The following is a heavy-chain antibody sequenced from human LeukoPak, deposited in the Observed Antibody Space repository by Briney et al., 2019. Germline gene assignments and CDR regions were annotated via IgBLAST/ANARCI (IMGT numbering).Heavy chain of an antibody. CDR2: ISSSGSSI. CDR3: ARDKTRGLGYSYSKSVNYFDY. CDR1: GFAFSSYE. Sequence: GGSLRLSCAASGFAFSSYEMNWVRQAPGKGLEWVSYISSSGSSIYYADSVKGRFTISRDNTKNSLYLQMNSLRAEDTAVYSCARDKTRGLGYSYSKSVNYFDYWGQGTLVTVSS. D-gene: IGHD5-18*01. J-gene: IGHJ4*02. V-gene: IGHV3-48*03.